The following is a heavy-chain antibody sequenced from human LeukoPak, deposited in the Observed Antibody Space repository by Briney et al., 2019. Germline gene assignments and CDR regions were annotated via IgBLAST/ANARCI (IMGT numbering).Heavy chain of an antibody. CDR1: GGSISSSSYY. CDR2: IYYSGST. CDR3: ARLGSSSWYVPDY. V-gene: IGHV4-39*01. D-gene: IGHD6-13*01. Sequence: KSSETLSLTCTVSGGSISSSSYYWGWIRQPPGKGLEWIGSIYYSGSTYYNPSLKSRVTISVDTSKNQFSLKLSSVTAADTAVYYCARLGSSSWYVPDYWGQGTLVTVSS. J-gene: IGHJ4*02.